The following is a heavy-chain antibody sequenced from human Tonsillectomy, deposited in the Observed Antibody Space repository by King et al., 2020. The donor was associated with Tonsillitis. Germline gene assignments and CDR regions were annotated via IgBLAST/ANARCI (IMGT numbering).Heavy chain of an antibody. Sequence: VQLVESGGGLVKPGGSLRLSCAASGFTFSSYSMNWVRQAPGKGREWVSSISSSSGYIYYADSVKGRFTIPRDNAKNSLFLQMNSLSAEDTAVYYCASSIAVIRGATYYYMDVWGKGTTVTVSS. V-gene: IGHV3-21*01. CDR3: ASSIAVIRGATYYYMDV. D-gene: IGHD1-26*01. CDR2: ISSSSGYI. CDR1: GFTFSSYS. J-gene: IGHJ6*03.